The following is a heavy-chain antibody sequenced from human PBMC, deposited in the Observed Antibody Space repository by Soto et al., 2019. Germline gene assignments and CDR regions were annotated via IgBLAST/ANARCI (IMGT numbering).Heavy chain of an antibody. Sequence: SETLSLTCAVYGGSFSSYYWSWIRQAPGKGLEWIGEINHRGSTNYNPSLKSRVTISVDMSENQFSLKLSSVTAADTAVYYCARGRGQLAGGYYYYYYYMDVWGKGTTVTVSS. V-gene: IGHV4-34*01. CDR1: GGSFSSYY. CDR2: INHRGST. J-gene: IGHJ6*03. CDR3: ARGRGQLAGGYYYYYYYMDV. D-gene: IGHD6-6*01.